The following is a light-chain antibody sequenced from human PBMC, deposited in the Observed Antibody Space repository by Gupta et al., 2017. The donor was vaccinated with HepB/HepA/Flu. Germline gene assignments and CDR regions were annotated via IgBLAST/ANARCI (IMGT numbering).Light chain of an antibody. CDR1: QSVSSN. CDR2: GAS. CDR3: RQYNNCPPMT. V-gene: IGKV3-15*01. Sequence: EIVMPQSPATLSLSPGESATLSCRASQSVSSNLAWYQQKPGQTPRLLIYGASTRATGIPARFSGSRSGTKFTLTSSSLQYEDFAVYYCRQYNNCPPMTFGQGTRLEIK. J-gene: IGKJ5*01.